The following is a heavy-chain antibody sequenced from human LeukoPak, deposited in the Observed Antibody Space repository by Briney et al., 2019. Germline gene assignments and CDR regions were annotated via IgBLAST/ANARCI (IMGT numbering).Heavy chain of an antibody. D-gene: IGHD3-22*01. CDR1: PFXFSNCA. V-gene: IGHV3-23*01. Sequence: SLRLSCAVSPFXFSNCAISWARHAPAQGLHWLSFICAGGGGIYSAYSVKVRFTIARVNANNTLYLQMNSLRAEDTAGSFCARDGFDYYDSCGFSYFHPWGQGPLVTVSS. CDR3: ARDGFDYYDSCGFSYFHP. CDR2: ICAGGGGI. J-gene: IGHJ5*02.